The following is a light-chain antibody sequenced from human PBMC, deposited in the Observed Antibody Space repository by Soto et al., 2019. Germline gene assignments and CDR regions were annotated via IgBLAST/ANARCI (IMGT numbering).Light chain of an antibody. V-gene: IGLV1-51*02. CDR1: SSNIGSND. J-gene: IGLJ1*01. Sequence: QSVLTQPHSVSAAPGQTVTISCSGNSSNIGSNDVSWYQQLPGKAPKLLIYENSQRPSGIPDRFSGSKSGTSATLGITGLQTGDEADYYCGTWDSSLIALFGTGTKLTVL. CDR3: GTWDSSLIAL. CDR2: ENS.